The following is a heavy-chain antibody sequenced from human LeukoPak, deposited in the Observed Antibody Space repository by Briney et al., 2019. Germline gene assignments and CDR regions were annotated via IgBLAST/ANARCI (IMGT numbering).Heavy chain of an antibody. D-gene: IGHD3-16*01. CDR2: IKQDGSEK. CDR3: STGGIH. J-gene: IGHJ4*02. CDR1: GFTFTNYW. Sequence: GGSLRLSCAASGFTFTNYWMSWVRQAPGEGLEWVANIKQDGSEKNYVDSVRGRFAISRDNARNPLFLQMNSLTAEDTAVYFCSTGGIHWGQGTLVTVSS. V-gene: IGHV3-7*01.